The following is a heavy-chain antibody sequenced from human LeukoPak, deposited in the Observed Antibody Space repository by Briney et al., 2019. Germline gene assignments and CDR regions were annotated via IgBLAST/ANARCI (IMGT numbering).Heavy chain of an antibody. J-gene: IGHJ4*02. CDR1: GGSISSHY. V-gene: IGHV4-59*11. Sequence: PSETLSLTCTVSGGSISSHYWSWIRQPPGKGLEWIGYIYYSGTTNYNPSLKSRVTISVDTSKNQFSLKLSSVTAADTAVYYCARGVYIAAAQYGYWGQGALVTVSS. D-gene: IGHD6-13*01. CDR3: ARGVYIAAAQYGY. CDR2: IYYSGTT.